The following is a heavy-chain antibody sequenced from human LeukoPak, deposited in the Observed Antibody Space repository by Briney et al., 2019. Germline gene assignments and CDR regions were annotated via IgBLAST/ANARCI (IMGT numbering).Heavy chain of an antibody. CDR3: ARDPQWYISSWYSDY. D-gene: IGHD6-13*01. Sequence: ASVKVSCKASGYTFTSYGISWVRQAPGQGLEWMGWTSAYNGNTNYAQKLQGRVTMTTDTSTSTAYMELRSLRSDDTAVYYCARDPQWYISSWYSDYWGQGTLVTVSS. J-gene: IGHJ4*02. V-gene: IGHV1-18*01. CDR2: TSAYNGNT. CDR1: GYTFTSYG.